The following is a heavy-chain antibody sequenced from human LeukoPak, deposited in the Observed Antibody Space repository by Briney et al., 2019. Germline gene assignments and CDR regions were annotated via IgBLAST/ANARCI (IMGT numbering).Heavy chain of an antibody. CDR2: ISAYNGNT. CDR1: GYTFTSYG. J-gene: IGHJ4*02. Sequence: ASVKVSCKASGYTFTSYGINWVRQAPGQGLEWMGWISAYNGNTNYAQKLQGRVTMTTDTSPSTAYMELRSLRSDDTAVYYCARDDALVATGSFDYWGQGTLVTVSS. D-gene: IGHD5-12*01. CDR3: ARDDALVATGSFDY. V-gene: IGHV1-18*01.